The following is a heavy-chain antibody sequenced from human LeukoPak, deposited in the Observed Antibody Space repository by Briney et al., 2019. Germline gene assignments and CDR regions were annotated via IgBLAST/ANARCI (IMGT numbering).Heavy chain of an antibody. Sequence: SETLSLTCTVSGGSISSSAYYWGWIRQSPGKGLEWIGDVHYSGSTFYNPSLMSRVTISADTSMNQFSLKLSSVTAADTAVYYCARHSFYYYYYIDVWGKGTTVIVSS. CDR3: ARHSFYYYYYIDV. J-gene: IGHJ6*03. CDR1: GGSISSSAYY. V-gene: IGHV4-39*01. CDR2: VHYSGST.